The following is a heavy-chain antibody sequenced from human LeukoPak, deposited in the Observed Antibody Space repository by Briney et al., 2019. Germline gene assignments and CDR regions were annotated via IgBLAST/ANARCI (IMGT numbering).Heavy chain of an antibody. CDR2: IYPGDSDT. CDR1: GYSFTSYW. CDR3: ARLGAADDCYYGMDV. D-gene: IGHD6-13*01. V-gene: IGHV5-51*01. J-gene: IGHJ6*02. Sequence: GESLKISCKGSGYSFTSYWIGWVRQMPGKGLEWMGIIYPGDSDTRYSPSFQGQVTISADKSISTAYLQWSSLKASDTAMYYCARLGAADDCYYGMDVWGQGTTVTVSS.